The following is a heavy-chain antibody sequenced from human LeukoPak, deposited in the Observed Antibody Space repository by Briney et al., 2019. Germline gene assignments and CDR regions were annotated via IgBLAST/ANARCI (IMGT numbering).Heavy chain of an antibody. CDR3: AKASMIVVVITPFDY. CDR2: ISGSGGST. Sequence: HPGGSLRLSCAASGFTFSSYAMSWVRQAPGKGLEWVSAISGSGGSTYYADSVKGRFTISRDNSQNTLYLQMNSLRAEDTAVYYCAKASMIVVVITPFDYWGQGTLVTVSS. V-gene: IGHV3-23*01. J-gene: IGHJ4*02. CDR1: GFTFSSYA. D-gene: IGHD3-22*01.